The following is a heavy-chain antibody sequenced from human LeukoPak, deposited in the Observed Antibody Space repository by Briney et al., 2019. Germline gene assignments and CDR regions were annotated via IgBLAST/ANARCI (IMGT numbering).Heavy chain of an antibody. CDR1: GFTFSSYG. CDR3: VKGYYDFDY. D-gene: IGHD3-3*01. J-gene: IGHJ4*02. V-gene: IGHV3-33*06. Sequence: AVGFLRLSCAASGFTFSSYGMHWVRQAPGKGLEWVAVIWFDGSNKNYADSVKGRFTISRDNSKNTVYLQMNSLRAEDTAVYYCVKGYYDFDYWGQGTLVTVSS. CDR2: IWFDGSNK.